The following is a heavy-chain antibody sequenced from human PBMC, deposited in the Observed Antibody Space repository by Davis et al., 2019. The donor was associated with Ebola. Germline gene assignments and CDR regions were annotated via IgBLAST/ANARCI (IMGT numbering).Heavy chain of an antibody. CDR1: GYTFTNYD. CDR2: MNPNSGNT. D-gene: IGHD5-24*01. V-gene: IGHV1-8*01. Sequence: ASVKVSCNASGYTFTNYDVEWVRQATGQGLEWMGWMNPNSGNTGYAQKFQGRVTMTRSTSINTAYMELSSLRSEDSAVSYCARELKRAKQGSFFDFWGQGTLVTVSS. J-gene: IGHJ4*02. CDR3: ARELKRAKQGSFFDF.